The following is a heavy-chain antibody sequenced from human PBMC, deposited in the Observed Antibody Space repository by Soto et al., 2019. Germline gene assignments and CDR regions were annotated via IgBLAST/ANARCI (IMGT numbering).Heavy chain of an antibody. CDR3: ARWEFGGIIA. CDR1: GGSISTDF. V-gene: IGHV4-4*07. J-gene: IGHJ5*02. D-gene: IGHD3-16*02. CDR2: IYNIGST. Sequence: QVQLQESGPGLVKPSETLSLTCTVSGGSISTDFWSWIRQPAGKGLEWIGRIYNIGSTNYNPSLKSRVTMSVDTTKNQFSLKLSSVTAADTAVYYCARWEFGGIIAWGQGTLVTVSS.